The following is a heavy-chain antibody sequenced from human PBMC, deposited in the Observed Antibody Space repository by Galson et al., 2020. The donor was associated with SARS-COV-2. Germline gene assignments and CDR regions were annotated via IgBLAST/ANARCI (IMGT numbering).Heavy chain of an antibody. V-gene: IGHV3-21*01. CDR1: GFTFSSYS. Sequence: KIGESLKISCAASGFTFSSYSMNWVRQAPGKGLEWVSSISSSSSYIFYADSVEGRFTISRDNAKNSLYLQMNSLRAEDTAVYYCARDLTKPRYYYYGMDVWGQVTTVTVSS. CDR2: ISSSSSYI. D-gene: IGHD4-4*01. J-gene: IGHJ6*02. CDR3: ARDLTKPRYYYYGMDV.